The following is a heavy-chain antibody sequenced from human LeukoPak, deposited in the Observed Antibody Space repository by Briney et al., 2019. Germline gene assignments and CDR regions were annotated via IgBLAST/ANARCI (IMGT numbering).Heavy chain of an antibody. Sequence: PSETLSLTCTASGGFISSYYWSWIRQPAGKGLEWIGRIHTSGNTDYNPSLKSRVTMSVDTSKNQFSLKVRSATVADTAVYYCAREGSATARPFVSNDYWGQGTLVTVSS. V-gene: IGHV4-4*07. D-gene: IGHD6-6*01. CDR1: GGFISSYY. J-gene: IGHJ4*02. CDR2: IHTSGNT. CDR3: AREGSATARPFVSNDY.